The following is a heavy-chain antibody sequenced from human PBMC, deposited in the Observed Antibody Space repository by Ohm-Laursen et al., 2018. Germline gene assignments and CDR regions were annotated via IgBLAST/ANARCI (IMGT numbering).Heavy chain of an antibody. CDR1: GGTFTSYA. Sequence: SVKVSCKASGGTFTSYAINWVRQAPGQGLEWMGGIIPILDTANYAQKFQGRVTITADESASTAYMELNSLRSEDTAVYYCSRGADIVVVPAATYFDYWGQGTLVTVSS. D-gene: IGHD2-2*01. CDR2: IIPILDTA. J-gene: IGHJ4*02. CDR3: SRGADIVVVPAATYFDY. V-gene: IGHV1-69*13.